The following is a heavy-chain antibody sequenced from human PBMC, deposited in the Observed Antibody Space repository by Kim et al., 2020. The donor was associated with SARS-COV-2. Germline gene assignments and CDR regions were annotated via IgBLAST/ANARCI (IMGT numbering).Heavy chain of an antibody. V-gene: IGHV4-59*08. Sequence: SETLSLTCTVSGGSISSYYWSWIRQPPGKGLEWIGFIYYSGSTNYNTSLMSGVFILVDTTKNKFFLMLSSVTAADTAVYYCARGSLRRGVTQDYWGQGTLFTVSS. CDR2: IYYSGST. J-gene: IGHJ4*02. D-gene: IGHD2-15*01. CDR3: ARGSLRRGVTQDY. CDR1: GGSISSYY.